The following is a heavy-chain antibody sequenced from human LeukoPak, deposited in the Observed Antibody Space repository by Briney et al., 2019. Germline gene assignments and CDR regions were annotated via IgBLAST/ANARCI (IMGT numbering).Heavy chain of an antibody. CDR2: IYTSGST. CDR3: ARDDFWSGYRAFDI. CDR1: GGSISSYY. V-gene: IGHV4-4*07. D-gene: IGHD3-3*01. J-gene: IGHJ3*02. Sequence: SETLSLTCTVSGGSISSYYWNWIRQSAGKGLEWIGRIYTSGSTNYNPSLKSRVTMSVDTSRNQFSLKVSSVTAADTAVYYCARDDFWSGYRAFDIWGQGTRVAVSS.